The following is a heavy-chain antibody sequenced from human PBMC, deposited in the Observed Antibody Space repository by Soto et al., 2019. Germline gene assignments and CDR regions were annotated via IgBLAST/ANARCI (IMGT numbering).Heavy chain of an antibody. CDR2: ISYDGSNK. J-gene: IGHJ4*02. D-gene: IGHD1-26*01. CDR3: AKWELLSACFDY. Sequence: QVQLVESGGGVVQPGRSLRLSCAASGFTFSSYGMHWVRQAPGKGLEWVAVISYDGSNKYYADSVKGRFTISRDNSKNTLYLQMTSLRAEDTAVYYCAKWELLSACFDYWGQGTLVTVSS. V-gene: IGHV3-30*18. CDR1: GFTFSSYG.